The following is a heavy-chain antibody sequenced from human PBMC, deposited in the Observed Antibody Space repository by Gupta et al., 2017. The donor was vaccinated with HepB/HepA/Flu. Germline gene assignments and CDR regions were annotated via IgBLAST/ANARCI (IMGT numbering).Heavy chain of an antibody. J-gene: IGHJ6*03. CDR2: MNLNSGNT. V-gene: IGHV1-8*01. D-gene: IGHD1-1*01. Sequence: QVQVGAFGTEGKEPGASMKVFCKASGYTLTNYEVHWVRQAAGQGLEWMGWMNLNSGNTVYAAKFQGRLTITRDTSITTAYMELRSLRPEDTAIYYCARGKSGTTGYYYYYHLDVWGKGTTVTVSS. CDR3: ARGKSGTTGYYYYYHLDV. CDR1: GYTLTNYE.